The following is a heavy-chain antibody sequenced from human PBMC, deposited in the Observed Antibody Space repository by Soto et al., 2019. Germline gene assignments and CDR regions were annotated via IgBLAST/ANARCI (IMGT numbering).Heavy chain of an antibody. Sequence: SETLSLTCSVSGGSMSKFYWSWIRKTAGKGLEWMGRVYATGTSDYNPSLRSRIAMSVDISKKTFSLRLRSVTAADTGVYYCVRDGSKTLRDCFDPWGQGILVTSPQ. CDR2: VYATGTS. V-gene: IGHV4-4*07. J-gene: IGHJ5*02. CDR3: VRDGSKTLRDCFDP. CDR1: GGSMSKFY. D-gene: IGHD4-17*01.